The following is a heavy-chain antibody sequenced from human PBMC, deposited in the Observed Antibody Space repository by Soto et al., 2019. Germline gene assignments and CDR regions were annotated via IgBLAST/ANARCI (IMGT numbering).Heavy chain of an antibody. D-gene: IGHD2-2*02. CDR2: VSWNSGTM. CDR3: AKGFCSSAKCYTYSYMDV. CDR1: GFSFDEYA. J-gene: IGHJ6*03. Sequence: EVQLMESGGGLVQPGRSLRLSCAASGFSFDEYAMHWVRQVPGKGLEWVSGVSWNSGTMGYGDSVKGRFTISRDNDKNSLYLQMNSLRAEDTAMYYCAKGFCSSAKCYTYSYMDVWGKGTTVTVSS. V-gene: IGHV3-9*01.